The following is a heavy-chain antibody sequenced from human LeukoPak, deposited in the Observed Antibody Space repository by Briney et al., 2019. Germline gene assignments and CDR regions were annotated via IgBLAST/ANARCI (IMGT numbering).Heavy chain of an antibody. CDR3: TTPGAVAGSFSHY. CDR2: IKSKTDGGTT. J-gene: IGHJ4*02. D-gene: IGHD6-19*01. Sequence: TGGSLRLSCAASGFTFSNAWMSWVRQAPGKGLGWVGRIKSKTDGGTTDYAAPVKGRFTISRDDSKNTLYLQMNSLKTEDTAVYYCTTPGAVAGSFSHYWGQGTLVTVSS. V-gene: IGHV3-15*01. CDR1: GFTFSNAW.